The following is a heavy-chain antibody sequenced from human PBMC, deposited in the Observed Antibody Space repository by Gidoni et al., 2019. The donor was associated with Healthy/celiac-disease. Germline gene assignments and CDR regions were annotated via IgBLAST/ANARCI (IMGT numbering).Heavy chain of an antibody. CDR2: IKQDGSEK. Sequence: EVQLVESGGGLVQAGGSLRLSCAAPGFPFSGYWMSWVRQAPGKGLEWVANIKQDGSEKYYVDSVKGRFTISRDNAKNSLYLQMNSLRAEDTAVYYCARDRGRGGVVTHWGQGTLVTVSS. V-gene: IGHV3-7*03. D-gene: IGHD3-3*01. J-gene: IGHJ4*02. CDR3: ARDRGRGGVVTH. CDR1: GFPFSGYW.